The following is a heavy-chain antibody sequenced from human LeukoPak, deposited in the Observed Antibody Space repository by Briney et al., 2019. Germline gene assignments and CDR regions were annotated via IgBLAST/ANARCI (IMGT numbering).Heavy chain of an antibody. CDR2: ISWNSGSI. V-gene: IGHV3-9*01. D-gene: IGHD3-22*01. CDR3: AKDTGYYYDSSNYWV. J-gene: IGHJ4*02. Sequence: GGSLRLFCAASGCTFEDYAMHWVRQAPGTGLEWVSGISWNSGSIGYADSVKGRFTISRDNAKNSLYLQMNSLRAEDTALYYCAKDTGYYYDSSNYWVWGQGTLVTVSS. CDR1: GCTFEDYA.